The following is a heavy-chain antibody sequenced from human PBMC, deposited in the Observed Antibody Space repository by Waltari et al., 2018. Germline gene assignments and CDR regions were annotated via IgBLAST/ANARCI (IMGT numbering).Heavy chain of an antibody. Sequence: QVQLVQSGAEVKKPGSSVKVSCKASGGTFSSYAIICVRQAPGQGLEWMGGIIPIFGTANYAQKFQGRVTITADESTSTAYMELSSLRSEDTAVYYCASIAAAGITVPDYYGMDVWGQGTTVTVSS. J-gene: IGHJ6*02. D-gene: IGHD6-13*01. CDR3: ASIAAAGITVPDYYGMDV. CDR1: GGTFSSYA. V-gene: IGHV1-69*13. CDR2: IIPIFGTA.